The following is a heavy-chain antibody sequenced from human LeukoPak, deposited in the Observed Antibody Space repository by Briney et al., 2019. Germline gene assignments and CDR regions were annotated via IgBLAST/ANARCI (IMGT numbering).Heavy chain of an antibody. CDR1: GFTFSTYG. J-gene: IGHJ2*01. CDR2: IWYDGTNE. V-gene: IGHV3-33*01. CDR3: IRESNYYDSSTSPGYFDL. D-gene: IGHD3-22*01. Sequence: PGRSLTLSCAASGFTFSTYGMHWVRQAPGKGLEWVAVIWYDGTNEYYADSVKGRFTISRDNSKNTLYLQMNSLRAEDTAVYYCIRESNYYDSSTSPGYFDLWGRGTLVTVSS.